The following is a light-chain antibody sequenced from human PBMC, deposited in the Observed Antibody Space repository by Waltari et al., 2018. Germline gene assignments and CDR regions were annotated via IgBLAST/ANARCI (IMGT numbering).Light chain of an antibody. CDR3: QQSYSTPRLT. V-gene: IGKV1-39*01. CDR1: QSIRSY. CDR2: AAS. J-gene: IGKJ4*01. Sequence: DIQMTQSPSSLSASVGKRVTLTCRASQSIRSYLNWYQQKPGKAPKLLIYAASSLQSGVPSRFSGSGSGTDFTLTISSLQPEDFATYYCQQSYSTPRLTFGGGTKVEIK.